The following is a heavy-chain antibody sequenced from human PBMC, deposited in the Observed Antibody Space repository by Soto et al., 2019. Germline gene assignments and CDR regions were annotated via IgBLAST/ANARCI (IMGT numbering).Heavy chain of an antibody. CDR2: ISSYTGNTYYQHTANT. J-gene: IGHJ6*02. CDR1: GYNLTNYH. D-gene: IGHD3-16*01. CDR3: ARKARAGGGLSYYCMDV. Sequence: CASVEVSCKASGYNLTNYHIHWVRQAPGQGLEWMGWISSYTGNTYYQHTANTEYAQKFQGRVSLSTDTFTTTAYMVLRVLRSDVTAVYYCARKARAGGGLSYYCMDVWGPGTTVTVSS. V-gene: IGHV1-18*04.